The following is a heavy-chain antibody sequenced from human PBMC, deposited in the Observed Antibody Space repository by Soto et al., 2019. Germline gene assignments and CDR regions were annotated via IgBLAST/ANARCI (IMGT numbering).Heavy chain of an antibody. CDR3: ARLRDGYNRLDY. J-gene: IGHJ4*02. CDR1: GGSISSGGYY. D-gene: IGHD5-12*01. V-gene: IGHV4-31*03. Sequence: SETLSLTCTVSGGSISSGGYYWSWIRQHPGKGLEWIGYIYYSGSTYYNPSLKSRVTISVDTSKNQFSLKLSSVTAADTAVYYCARLRDGYNRLDYWGQGTLVTVSS. CDR2: IYYSGST.